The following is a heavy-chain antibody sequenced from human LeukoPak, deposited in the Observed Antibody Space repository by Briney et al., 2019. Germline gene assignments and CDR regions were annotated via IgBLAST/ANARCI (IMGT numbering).Heavy chain of an antibody. CDR1: GYTFTSYD. D-gene: IGHD1-14*01. CDR2: IGAYNGNT. Sequence: ASVKVSCKASGYTFTSYDINWVRQAPGQGLEWMGWIGAYNGNTNYAQKLQGRVTMTTDTSTSTAYMELRSLRSDDTAVYYCARVRGEPNYYYYYMDVWGKGTTVTVSS. CDR3: ARVRGEPNYYYYYMDV. J-gene: IGHJ6*03. V-gene: IGHV1-18*01.